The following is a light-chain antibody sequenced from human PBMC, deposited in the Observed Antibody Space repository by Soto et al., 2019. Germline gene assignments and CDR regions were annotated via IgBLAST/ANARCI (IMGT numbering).Light chain of an antibody. V-gene: IGLV1-51*02. CDR3: GTWDSSLSVSNWV. J-gene: IGLJ3*02. CDR1: SSNIGNNY. Sequence: QSVLTQPPSVSAAPGQKVTISCSGSSSNIGNNYVSWYQQLPGTAPKLLIYENNKRPSGIPGRFSGSKSGTSATLGITGLQTGDEADYYCGTWDSSLSVSNWVFGGGTKLTVL. CDR2: ENN.